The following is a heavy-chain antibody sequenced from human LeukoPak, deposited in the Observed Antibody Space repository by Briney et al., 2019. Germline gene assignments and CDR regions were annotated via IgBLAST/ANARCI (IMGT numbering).Heavy chain of an antibody. D-gene: IGHD6-6*01. Sequence: ASVKVCCKASGYTFTGYYMHWVRQAPGQGVEWMGWIDPNSGATNYVQKFQGRVTMTRDTSINTAYMELSRLRSDDTAVYYCARGVEYSNSPGNYWGQGTLVTVSS. CDR2: IDPNSGAT. CDR1: GYTFTGYY. J-gene: IGHJ4*02. V-gene: IGHV1-2*02. CDR3: ARGVEYSNSPGNY.